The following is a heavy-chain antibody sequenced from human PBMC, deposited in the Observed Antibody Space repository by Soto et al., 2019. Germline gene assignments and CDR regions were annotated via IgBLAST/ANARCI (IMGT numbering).Heavy chain of an antibody. CDR3: ARARPKDLYFYDSSGYRGYAFAI. V-gene: IGHV4-31*03. Sequence: PPETLCVTFSVSGGSISSGGYYWSWIRQHPGKGLEWIGYIYDSGSTYYNPSLKSRVTISLDTSNNQFSLNLISVTAADTAVYYCARARPKDLYFYDSSGYRGYAFAILCQWTLVT. D-gene: IGHD3-22*01. CDR2: IYDSGST. J-gene: IGHJ3*02. CDR1: GGSISSGGYY.